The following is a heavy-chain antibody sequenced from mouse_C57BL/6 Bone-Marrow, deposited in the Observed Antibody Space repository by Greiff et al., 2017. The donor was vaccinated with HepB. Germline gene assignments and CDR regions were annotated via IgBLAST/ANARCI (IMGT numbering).Heavy chain of an antibody. D-gene: IGHD2-2*01. Sequence: VQLKQSGPELVKPGASVKISCKASGYSFTGYYMNWVKQSPEKSLEWIGEINPSTGGTTYNQKFKAKATLTVDKSSSTAYMQLKSLTSEDSAVYYCARLVWLPYYFGYWGQGTTLTVSS. CDR2: INPSTGGT. CDR3: ARLVWLPYYFGY. V-gene: IGHV1-42*01. CDR1: GYSFTGYY. J-gene: IGHJ2*01.